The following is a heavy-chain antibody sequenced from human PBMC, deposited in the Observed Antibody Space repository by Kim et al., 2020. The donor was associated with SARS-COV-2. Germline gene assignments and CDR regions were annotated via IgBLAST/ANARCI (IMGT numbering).Heavy chain of an antibody. D-gene: IGHD5-12*01. J-gene: IGHJ4*02. CDR3: AGGYYSDYHFDY. Sequence: SNAASVQGRFTTSRDNAKNSLYLQMNSLRAEDTAVYYWAGGYYSDYHFDYWGQGTLVTVSS. V-gene: IGHV3-21*01.